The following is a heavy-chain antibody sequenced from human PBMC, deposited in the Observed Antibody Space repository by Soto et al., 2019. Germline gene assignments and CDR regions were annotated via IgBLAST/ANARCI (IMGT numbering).Heavy chain of an antibody. D-gene: IGHD1-7*01. Sequence: GASVKVSCKASGYTFTGYDMHWVRQAPGQGLEWMGWINPNSGGTNYAQKFQGWVTMTRDTSISTAYMELSRLRSDDTAVYYCARGQLELRDYYYGMDVWGQGTTVTVSS. V-gene: IGHV1-2*04. CDR2: INPNSGGT. CDR1: GYTFTGYD. CDR3: ARGQLELRDYYYGMDV. J-gene: IGHJ6*02.